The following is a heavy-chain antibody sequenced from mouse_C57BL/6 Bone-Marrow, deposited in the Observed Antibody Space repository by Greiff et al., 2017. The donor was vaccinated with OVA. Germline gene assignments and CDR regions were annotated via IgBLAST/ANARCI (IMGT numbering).Heavy chain of an antibody. CDR2: INPSNGGT. J-gene: IGHJ3*01. CDR3: ARGGLYLFAY. V-gene: IGHV1-53*01. Sequence: VQLQQSGAELVKPGASVKISCKASGYAFTSYWMHWVKQRPGQGLEWIGNINPSNGGTNYNEKFKSKATLTVDKSSSTAYMQLSSLTSEDSAVYYCARGGLYLFAYWGQGTLVTVSA. CDR1: GYAFTSYW. D-gene: IGHD5-5*01.